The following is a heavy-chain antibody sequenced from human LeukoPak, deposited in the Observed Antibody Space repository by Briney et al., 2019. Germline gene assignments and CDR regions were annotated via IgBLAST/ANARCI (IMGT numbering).Heavy chain of an antibody. V-gene: IGHV4-31*03. J-gene: IGHJ3*02. Sequence: PSETLSLTCTVSGGSISSGSYYWSWIRQHPGKGLEWIGYIYYSGSTYYNPSLKSRVTISVDTSKNQFSLKLSSVTAADTAVYYCARSIIRPIVVIIPAAFDIWGQGTMVTVSS. CDR3: ARSIIRPIVVIIPAAFDI. CDR1: GGSISSGSYY. D-gene: IGHD3-22*01. CDR2: IYYSGST.